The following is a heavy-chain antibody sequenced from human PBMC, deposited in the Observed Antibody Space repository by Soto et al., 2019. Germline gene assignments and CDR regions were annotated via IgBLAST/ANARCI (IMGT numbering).Heavy chain of an antibody. J-gene: IGHJ5*02. CDR2: ISGSGGST. CDR3: AKDNNPLGQWLVRGGNWFDP. Sequence: EVQLLESGGGLVQPGGSLRLSCAASGFTFSSYAMSWVRQAPGKGLEWVSAISGSGGSTYYADAVKGRFTISRDNSKNTLYLQMNSLRAEDTAVYYCAKDNNPLGQWLVRGGNWFDPWGPGTLVTVSS. V-gene: IGHV3-23*01. D-gene: IGHD6-19*01. CDR1: GFTFSSYA.